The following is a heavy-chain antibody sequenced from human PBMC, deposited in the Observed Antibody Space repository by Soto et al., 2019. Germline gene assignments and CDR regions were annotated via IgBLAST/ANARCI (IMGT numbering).Heavy chain of an antibody. CDR1: GYTFSSYA. Sequence: APVKASCKASGYTFSSYAIGWVRQAHGQGLEWMGWISAYNDNTNSAQKFQGRVTMTRNTSISTAYMELSSLRSEDTAVYYCARGVVAATWFDYYGMDVWGQGTTVTVSS. D-gene: IGHD2-15*01. CDR2: ISAYNDNT. CDR3: ARGVVAATWFDYYGMDV. J-gene: IGHJ6*02. V-gene: IGHV1-18*01.